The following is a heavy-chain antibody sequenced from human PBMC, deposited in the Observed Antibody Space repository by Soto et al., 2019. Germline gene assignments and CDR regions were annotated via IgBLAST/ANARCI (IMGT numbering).Heavy chain of an antibody. CDR3: ARGDSTDCSNGVCSFFYNHDMDV. CDR1: GHSFTDYH. CDR2: INPKSGGT. V-gene: IGHV1-2*04. J-gene: IGHJ6*02. Sequence: ASVKVSCKASGHSFTDYHIHWVRQAPGQGLEWLGRINPKSGGTSTAQKFQGWVTMATDTSISTASMELTRLTSDDTAIYYCARGDSTDCSNGVCSFFYNHDMDVWGQGTTVTVSS. D-gene: IGHD2-8*01.